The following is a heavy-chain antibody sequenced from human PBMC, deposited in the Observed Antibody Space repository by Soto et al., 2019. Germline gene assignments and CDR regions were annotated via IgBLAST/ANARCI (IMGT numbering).Heavy chain of an antibody. D-gene: IGHD3-3*01. Sequence: ESLTISCTGSGYSFTSYWISLVRQMPGKGLEWMGRIDPSDSYTNYSPSFQGHVTISADKSISTAYLQWSSLKASDTAMYYCARHKLGPRHWSGYSYYYYYGMDVWGQGTTVTVYS. CDR1: GYSFTSYW. J-gene: IGHJ6*02. CDR3: ARHKLGPRHWSGYSYYYYYGMDV. V-gene: IGHV5-10-1*01. CDR2: IDPSDSYT.